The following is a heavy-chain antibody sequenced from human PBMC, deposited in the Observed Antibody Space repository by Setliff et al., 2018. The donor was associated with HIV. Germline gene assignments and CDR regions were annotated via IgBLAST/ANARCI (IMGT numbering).Heavy chain of an antibody. J-gene: IGHJ6*02. CDR3: AGSAHSYSYMGYYYHTMDV. D-gene: IGHD4-4*01. Sequence: SVKVSCKTSGGTFSTYVITWVRQAPGQGLEWMGGMPPILGMGDFAQKFQGRVTITADASTRTAYMELSSLTSDDTAVYYCAGSAHSYSYMGYYYHTMDVWGQGTTVTVSS. CDR2: MPPILGMG. V-gene: IGHV1-69*10. CDR1: GGTFSTYV.